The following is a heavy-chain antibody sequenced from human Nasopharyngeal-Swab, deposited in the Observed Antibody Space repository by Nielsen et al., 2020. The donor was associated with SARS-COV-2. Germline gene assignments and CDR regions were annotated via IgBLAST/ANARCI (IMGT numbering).Heavy chain of an antibody. V-gene: IGHV3-30*04. J-gene: IGHJ6*02. D-gene: IGHD5-12*01. CDR1: GFTFSSYA. Sequence: GGSLRLSCAASGFTFSSYAMHWVRQAPGKGLEWVAVISYDGSNKYYADSVKGRFTISRDNSKNTLYLQMNSLRAEDTAIYYCAKDRDSGDDSEEYYHYYGMDVWGQGAPVTVSS. CDR2: ISYDGSNK. CDR3: AKDRDSGDDSEEYYHYYGMDV.